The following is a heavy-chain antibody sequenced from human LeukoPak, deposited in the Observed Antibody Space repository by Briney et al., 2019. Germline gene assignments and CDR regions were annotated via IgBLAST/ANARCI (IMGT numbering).Heavy chain of an antibody. Sequence: ASVKVSCKASGYSSSSYGVTWVRQAPGQGREWMGWISVYNGDTNYAQKLQGRVTMTTETSTSTAYMELRSLRSNDTAVYYCASNTGSDSSGYAYWGQGTLVTVSS. CDR1: GYSSSSYG. D-gene: IGHD3-22*01. CDR3: ASNTGSDSSGYAY. J-gene: IGHJ4*02. V-gene: IGHV1-18*01. CDR2: ISVYNGDT.